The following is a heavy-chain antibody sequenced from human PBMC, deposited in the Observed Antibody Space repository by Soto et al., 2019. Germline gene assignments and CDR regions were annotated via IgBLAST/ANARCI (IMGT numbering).Heavy chain of an antibody. CDR3: ARGEQYSGRIFYF. V-gene: IGHV6-1*01. Sequence: SQTLSLTCAITGDSVSSNSAGWSWVRQSPSRGLEWLGRTYYRSRWYYEYAVSVRGRITINPDTSKNQYSLQLNSVTPEDTAVYFCARGEQYSGRIFYFWGQGTLVTVSS. J-gene: IGHJ4*01. CDR1: GDSVSSNSAG. CDR2: TYYRSRWYY. D-gene: IGHD1-26*01.